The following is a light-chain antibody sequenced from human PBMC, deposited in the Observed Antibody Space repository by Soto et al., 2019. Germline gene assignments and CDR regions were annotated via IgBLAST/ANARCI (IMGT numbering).Light chain of an antibody. J-gene: IGKJ1*01. CDR3: QHYNSYSEA. V-gene: IGKV1-5*03. CDR1: QYISTW. Sequence: DIQITQSPSPLSASVDDRVTITCRPRQYISTWLAWYQQKAGKAPKVLIYKASTLKSGVPSRFSGSGSGTEFTLTISSLQPDDFANYYYQHYNSYSEAFGQGNKVDIK. CDR2: KAS.